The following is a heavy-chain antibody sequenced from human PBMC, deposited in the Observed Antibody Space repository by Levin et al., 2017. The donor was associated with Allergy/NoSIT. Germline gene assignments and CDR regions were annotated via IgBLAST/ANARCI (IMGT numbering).Heavy chain of an antibody. V-gene: IGHV5-51*01. Sequence: PGGSLRLSCKGSGYSFTNYWIGWVRQMPGKGLEWMGIIYPGHSSTNYGPSFQGQVTVSADESLNTAYLQWSSLKASDTAMYYCARQNTPSVSATDYWGQGTLVTVSS. CDR1: GYSFTNYW. D-gene: IGHD2-8*01. J-gene: IGHJ4*02. CDR3: ARQNTPSVSATDY. CDR2: IYPGHSST.